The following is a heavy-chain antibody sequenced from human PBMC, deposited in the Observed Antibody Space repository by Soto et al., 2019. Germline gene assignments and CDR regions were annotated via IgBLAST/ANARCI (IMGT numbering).Heavy chain of an antibody. Sequence: QVQLVQSGAEVKKPGSSVKVSCKASGGTFSSYAISWVRQAPRQGLEWMGGIIPIFGTANYAQKFQGRVTITADESTSTAYMELSSLRSEDTAVYYCASVFWSGYSTYYYYYGMDVWGQGTTVTVSS. CDR3: ASVFWSGYSTYYYYYGMDV. CDR1: GGTFSSYA. V-gene: IGHV1-69*01. D-gene: IGHD3-3*01. J-gene: IGHJ6*02. CDR2: IIPIFGTA.